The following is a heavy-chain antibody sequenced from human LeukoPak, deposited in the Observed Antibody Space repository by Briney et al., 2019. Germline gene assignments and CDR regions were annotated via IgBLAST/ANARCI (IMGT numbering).Heavy chain of an antibody. Sequence: PGGSLRLSCAASGFTFSSYWMSWVRQAPGKGLEWVANIKQDGSQKYYLDSVKGRFTISRDNTRSSLYLQMNSLRAEDTAVYYCARNAFDIWGQGTVLTVSS. CDR2: IKQDGSQK. V-gene: IGHV3-7*01. J-gene: IGHJ3*02. CDR3: ARNAFDI. CDR1: GFTFSSYW.